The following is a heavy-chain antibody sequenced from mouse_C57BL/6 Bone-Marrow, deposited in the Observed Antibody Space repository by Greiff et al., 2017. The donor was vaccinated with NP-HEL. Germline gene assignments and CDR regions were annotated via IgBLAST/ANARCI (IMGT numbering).Heavy chain of an antibody. CDR2: IWRGGST. Sequence: VMLVESGPGLVQPSQSLSITCTVSGFSLTSYGVHWVRQSPGKGLEWLGVIWRGGSTDYNAAFMSRLSITKDNSKSQVFFKMNSLQADDTAIYYCAKYSNYFFYFDYWGQGTTLTVSS. V-gene: IGHV2-5*01. CDR1: GFSLTSYG. J-gene: IGHJ2*01. CDR3: AKYSNYFFYFDY. D-gene: IGHD2-5*01.